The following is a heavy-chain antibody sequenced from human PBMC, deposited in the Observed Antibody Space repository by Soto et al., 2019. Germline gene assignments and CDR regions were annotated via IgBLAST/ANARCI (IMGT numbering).Heavy chain of an antibody. CDR1: GFTFSNYD. J-gene: IGHJ4*02. CDR2: IGKAGDT. V-gene: IGHV3-13*04. Sequence: EVQLVESGGGLVQPGGSLRLSCAASGFTFSNYDMHWVRQGRGKGLEWVSGIGKAGDTYYVGSVRGRFTTSRENAKNSLYLQMNSLRAGDTAVYYWARGAATGFDYWGQGTLVTVSS. D-gene: IGHD6-13*01. CDR3: ARGAATGFDY.